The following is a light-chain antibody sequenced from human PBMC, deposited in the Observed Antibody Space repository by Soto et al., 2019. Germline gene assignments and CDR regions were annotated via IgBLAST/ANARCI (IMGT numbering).Light chain of an antibody. CDR3: SSYAGSNNHVV. CDR2: EVS. CDR1: SSDVGGYNY. J-gene: IGLJ2*01. V-gene: IGLV2-8*01. Sequence: QSVLTQPPSASGSPGQSVTISCTGTSSDVGGYNYVSWYQQHPGKAPKLMIYEVSKRPSGVPDRFSGSKSGNTASLSVSGLLAEDEPDSYCSSYAGSNNHVVFGGGTKLTVL.